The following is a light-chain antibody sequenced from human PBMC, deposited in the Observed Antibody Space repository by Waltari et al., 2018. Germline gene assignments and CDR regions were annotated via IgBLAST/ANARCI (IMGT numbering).Light chain of an antibody. V-gene: IGKV1-33*01. CDR2: NAS. J-gene: IGKJ4*01. CDR1: QDSRNY. Sequence: DIQMTQSPSSLSASVGDRVSLPCQSSQDSRNYLSWYQQKPGKALKLLSYNASILETGVPATFSGSGSGRDFTFTISSLQPEDIGTYYCQQYDELPLTFGGGTKVEIK. CDR3: QQYDELPLT.